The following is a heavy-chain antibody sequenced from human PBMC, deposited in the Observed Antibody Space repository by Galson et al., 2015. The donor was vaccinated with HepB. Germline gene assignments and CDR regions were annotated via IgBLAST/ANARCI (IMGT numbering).Heavy chain of an antibody. CDR2: ISSDGSSI. V-gene: IGHV3-74*01. Sequence: SLRLSCAASGFTFSSYWMHWVRQAPGKGPVWVSRISSDGSSICYADSVKGRFTTSRDNAKNTLYLQMNSLRAEDTAVYYCARLIHFPGIGVDYWGQGTLVTVSS. D-gene: IGHD3-10*01. J-gene: IGHJ4*02. CDR3: ARLIHFPGIGVDY. CDR1: GFTFSSYW.